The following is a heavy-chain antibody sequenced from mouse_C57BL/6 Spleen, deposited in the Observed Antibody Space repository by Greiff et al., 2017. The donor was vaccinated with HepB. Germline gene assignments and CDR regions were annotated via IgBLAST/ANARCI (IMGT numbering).Heavy chain of an antibody. CDR3: TRWGVVAPMDY. D-gene: IGHD1-1*01. CDR2: IDPETGGT. Sequence: VQLQQSGAELVRPGASVTLSCKASGYTFTDYEMHWVKQTPVHGLEWIGAIDPETGGTAYNQKFKGKAILTADKSSSPAYMELRSLTSEDSAVYYCTRWGVVAPMDYWGQGTSVTVSS. J-gene: IGHJ4*01. CDR1: GYTFTDYE. V-gene: IGHV1-15*01.